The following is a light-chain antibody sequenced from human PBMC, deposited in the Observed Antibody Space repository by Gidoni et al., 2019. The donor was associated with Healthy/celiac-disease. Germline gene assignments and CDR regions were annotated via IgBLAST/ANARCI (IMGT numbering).Light chain of an antibody. J-gene: IGKJ2*01. CDR3: QQYNNWFMYT. Sequence: IVMTQSPATLSVSPGERATLSCRASQSVSSNLAWYQQKPGQAPRLLIYGASTRATGIPARFSGSGSGTEFTLTISSLQSEDFAVYYCQQYNNWFMYTFGQGTKLEIK. CDR2: GAS. CDR1: QSVSSN. V-gene: IGKV3-15*01.